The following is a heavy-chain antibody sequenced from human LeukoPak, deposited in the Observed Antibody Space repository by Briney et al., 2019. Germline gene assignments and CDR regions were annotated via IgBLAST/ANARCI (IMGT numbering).Heavy chain of an antibody. CDR3: AKDRGGYTYYPFLSYFFDY. V-gene: IGHV3-30*18. Sequence: PGGSLRLSCAASGFTFDAYGIHWVRQAPGKGLGWVAGISYDENYRNYAESVKGRFTISRDNSKNTLYLQMNSLRAEDTAVYYCAKDRGGYTYYPFLSYFFDYWGQGTLVTVSS. J-gene: IGHJ4*02. CDR1: GFTFDAYG. D-gene: IGHD5-12*01. CDR2: ISYDENYR.